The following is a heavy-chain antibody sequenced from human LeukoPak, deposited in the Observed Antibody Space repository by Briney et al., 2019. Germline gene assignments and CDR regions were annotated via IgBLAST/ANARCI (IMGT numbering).Heavy chain of an antibody. CDR3: ARDREMWQLSWFDP. CDR2: IYYSGST. V-gene: IGHV4-39*07. Sequence: SSETLSLTCTVSGGSISSSSYYWGWIRQPPGKGLEWIGSIYYSGSTYYNPSLKSRVTISVDTSKNQFSLKLSSVTAADTAVYYCARDREMWQLSWFDPWGQGTLVTVSS. J-gene: IGHJ5*02. CDR1: GGSISSSSYY. D-gene: IGHD2-15*01.